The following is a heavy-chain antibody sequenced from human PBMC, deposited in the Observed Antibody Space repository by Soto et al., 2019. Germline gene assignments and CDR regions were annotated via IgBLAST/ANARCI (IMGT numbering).Heavy chain of an antibody. CDR1: GFTFSSYA. Sequence: EVQLLESGGGLVQPGGSLRLSCAASGFTFSSYAMSWVRQAPGKGLEWVSAISGSGGSTYYADSVKGRFTISRDNSKNTLYLQMNSVRAEDTAVYYCAKARLYYYYDSSGYYYFDYWGQGTLVNVSS. D-gene: IGHD3-22*01. J-gene: IGHJ4*02. CDR3: AKARLYYYYDSSGYYYFDY. V-gene: IGHV3-23*01. CDR2: ISGSGGST.